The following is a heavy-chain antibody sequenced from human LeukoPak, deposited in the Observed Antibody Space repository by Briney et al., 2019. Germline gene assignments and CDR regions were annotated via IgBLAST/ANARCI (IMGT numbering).Heavy chain of an antibody. J-gene: IGHJ4*02. CDR1: GFTFSIYA. V-gene: IGHV3-21*01. CDR2: ISSSSSYI. D-gene: IGHD3-22*01. Sequence: TGGSLRLSCVASGFTFSIYAMNWVRQAPGKGLEWVSSISSSSSYIYYADSVKGRFTISRDNAKNSLYLQMNSLRAEDTAVYYCARGDTYYYDSSGSDYFDYWGQGTLVTVSS. CDR3: ARGDTYYYDSSGSDYFDY.